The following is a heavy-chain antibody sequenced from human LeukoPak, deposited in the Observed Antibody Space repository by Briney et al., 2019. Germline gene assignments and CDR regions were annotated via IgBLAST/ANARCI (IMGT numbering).Heavy chain of an antibody. CDR2: INPNSGGT. J-gene: IGHJ6*03. CDR1: GYTFTGYY. V-gene: IGHV1-2*02. CDR3: AKTYSSSWYLYYYYMDV. Sequence: GASVKVSCKASGYTFTGYYMHWVRQAPGQGLEWMGWINPNSGGTNYAQKFQGRVTMTRDTSISTAYMELSRLRSDDTAVYYCAKTYSSSWYLYYYYMDVWGKGTTVTVSS. D-gene: IGHD6-13*01.